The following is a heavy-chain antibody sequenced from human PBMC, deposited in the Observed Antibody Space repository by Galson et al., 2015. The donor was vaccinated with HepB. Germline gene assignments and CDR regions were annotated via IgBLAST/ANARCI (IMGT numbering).Heavy chain of an antibody. CDR3: ARDAYSGAGNSSGWYVSHAI. CDR1: GYTFTSYH. V-gene: IGHV1-46*04. J-gene: IGHJ4*02. Sequence: SVKVSCKASGYTFTSYHMHWVRQAPGQGLEWMGIINPSGGSTSYAQKLQGRVTMTRDTSTSTVYMELSSLRSEDTAVYYCARDAYSGAGNSSGWYVSHAIWGQGTLVTVSS. D-gene: IGHD6-19*01. CDR2: INPSGGST.